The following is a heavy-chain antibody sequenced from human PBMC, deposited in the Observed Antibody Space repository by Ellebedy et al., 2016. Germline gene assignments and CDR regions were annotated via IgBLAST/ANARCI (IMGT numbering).Heavy chain of an antibody. CDR2: VSYSGST. CDR3: AREVASGSYHRAFIDS. J-gene: IGHJ4*02. CDR1: GDSMRSFY. Sequence: SETLSLTXSVSGDSMRSFYWSWIRQPPGKELEWIGYVSYSGSTNCNPSLKSRVTISVDTSKNQFSLKLSSVTPADTAVYYCAREVASGSYHRAFIDSWGQGTLVTVSS. D-gene: IGHD3-10*01. V-gene: IGHV4-59*13.